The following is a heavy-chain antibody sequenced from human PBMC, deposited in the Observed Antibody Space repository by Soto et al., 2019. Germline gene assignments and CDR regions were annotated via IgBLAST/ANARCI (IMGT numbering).Heavy chain of an antibody. CDR2: IYYSGST. CDR1: GGSISSGDYY. V-gene: IGHV4-30-4*01. J-gene: IGHJ5*02. CDR3: ARGLRVVAAIRRENWFDP. Sequence: SETLSLTCTVSGGSISSGDYYWSWIRQPPGKGLEWIGYIYYSGSTYYNPSLKSRVTISVDTSKNQFSLKLSSVTAADTAVYYCARGLRVVAAIRRENWFDPWGQGTLVTVSS. D-gene: IGHD2-15*01.